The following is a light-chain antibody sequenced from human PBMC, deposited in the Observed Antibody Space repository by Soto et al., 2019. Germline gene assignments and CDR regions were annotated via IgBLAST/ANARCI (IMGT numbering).Light chain of an antibody. J-gene: IGKJ4*01. CDR2: WAT. CDR3: QQYLGHPFT. Sequence: DIVMTQSPDSLALSLGERATINCKSSQNILYTSTDKNYLAWYQFKPGRPPKLLIYWATSRQSGVPGRFSGSGSKPDFTPTINGLQADHLAVYSSQQYLGHPFTFGGRT. CDR1: QNILYTSTDKNY. V-gene: IGKV4-1*01.